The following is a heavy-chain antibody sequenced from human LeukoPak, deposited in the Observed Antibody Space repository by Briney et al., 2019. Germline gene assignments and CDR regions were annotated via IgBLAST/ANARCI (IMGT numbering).Heavy chain of an antibody. CDR1: GFTFSNAW. V-gene: IGHV3-15*01. D-gene: IGHD3-22*01. CDR3: TTDLPTYYYDSSGYYYRDY. J-gene: IGHJ4*02. CDR2: IKSKTDGGTT. Sequence: PGGSLRLSCAASGFTFSNAWMSWVRQALGKGLEWVGRIKSKTDGGTTDYAAPVKGRFTISRDDSKNTLYLQMNSLKTEDTAVYYCTTDLPTYYYDSSGYYYRDYWGQGTLVTVSS.